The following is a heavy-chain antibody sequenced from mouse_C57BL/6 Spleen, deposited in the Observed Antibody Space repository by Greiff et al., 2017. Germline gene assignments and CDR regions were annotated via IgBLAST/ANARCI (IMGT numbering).Heavy chain of an antibody. D-gene: IGHD2-4*01. J-gene: IGHJ3*01. V-gene: IGHV6-6*01. CDR2: IRNKANNHAT. Sequence: EVHLVESGGGLVQPGGSMKLSCAASGFTFSDAWMDWVRQSPEKGLEWVAEIRNKANNHATYYAESVKGRFTISRDDSKSSVYLQMNSLRAEDTGIYYCTPIYYDPAWFAYWGQGTLVTVSA. CDR3: TPIYYDPAWFAY. CDR1: GFTFSDAW.